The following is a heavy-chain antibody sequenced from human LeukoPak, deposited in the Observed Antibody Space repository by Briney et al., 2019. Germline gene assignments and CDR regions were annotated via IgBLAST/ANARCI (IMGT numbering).Heavy chain of an antibody. J-gene: IGHJ4*02. V-gene: IGHV3-23*01. CDR1: GFTFRSYA. CDR3: AKESGNSGTWPQNYFDY. D-gene: IGHD6-13*01. Sequence: GGSLRLSCEASGFTFRSYAMTWVRQAPGRGLEWVSSIGGNGDGTYYADSVRGQFSISRDNSGNTLFLQMNSLSAEDTALYYCAKESGNSGTWPQNYFDYWGQGSLVTVSS. CDR2: IGGNGDGT.